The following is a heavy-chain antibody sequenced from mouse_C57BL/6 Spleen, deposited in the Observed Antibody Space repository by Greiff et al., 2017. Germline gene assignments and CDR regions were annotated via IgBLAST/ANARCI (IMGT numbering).Heavy chain of an antibody. D-gene: IGHD1-1*01. J-gene: IGHJ3*01. CDR3: ARGFYGSSAWCAY. CDR2: ISSGSSTI. CDR1: GFTFSDYG. Sequence: EVMLVESGGGLVKPGGSLKLSCAASGFTFSDYGMHWVRQAPEKGLEWVAYISSGSSTIYYADTVKGRFTISRDNAKNTLFLQMTSLRSEDTAMYYCARGFYGSSAWCAYWGQGTMVTVSA. V-gene: IGHV5-17*01.